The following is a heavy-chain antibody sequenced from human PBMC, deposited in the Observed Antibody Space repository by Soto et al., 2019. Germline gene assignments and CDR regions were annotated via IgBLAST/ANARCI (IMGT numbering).Heavy chain of an antibody. Sequence: GGSLRLSCIASGFTLSTYSMTWVRQAPGKGLEWLSYISKSSTTINYSDSVKGRFTISRDNAKNSVYLEMSSLRDEDSAVYYCARDPPNFYYYGMDVWGQGTTVTVSS. V-gene: IGHV3-48*02. J-gene: IGHJ6*02. CDR3: ARDPPNFYYYGMDV. CDR1: GFTLSTYS. CDR2: ISKSSTTI.